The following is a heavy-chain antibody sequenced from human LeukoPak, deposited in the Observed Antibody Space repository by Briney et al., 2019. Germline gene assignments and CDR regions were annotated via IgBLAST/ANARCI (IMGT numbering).Heavy chain of an antibody. J-gene: IGHJ4*02. CDR3: ARSQTIFGVVITLGDGYFDY. CDR2: ISSSSSYI. Sequence: GGSLRLSCAASGFTFSSYSMNWVRQAPGKGLEWVSSISSSSSYIYYADSVKGRFTISRDNAKNSLYLQMNSLRAEDTAVYYCARSQTIFGVVITLGDGYFDYWGQGTLVTVSS. V-gene: IGHV3-21*01. D-gene: IGHD3-3*01. CDR1: GFTFSSYS.